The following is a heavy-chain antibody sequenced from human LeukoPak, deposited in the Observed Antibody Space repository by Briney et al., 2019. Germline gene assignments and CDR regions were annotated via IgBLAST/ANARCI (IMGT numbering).Heavy chain of an antibody. D-gene: IGHD4-17*01. J-gene: IGHJ4*02. CDR2: ISYDGSNK. Sequence: PSGGSLRLSCAASGFTFSSYAVHWVRQAPGKGLEWVAVISYDGSNKYYADSVKGRFTISRDNSKNTLYLQMNSLRAEDTAVYYCARDGLRYYFDYWGQGTLVTVSS. V-gene: IGHV3-30-3*01. CDR3: ARDGLRYYFDY. CDR1: GFTFSSYA.